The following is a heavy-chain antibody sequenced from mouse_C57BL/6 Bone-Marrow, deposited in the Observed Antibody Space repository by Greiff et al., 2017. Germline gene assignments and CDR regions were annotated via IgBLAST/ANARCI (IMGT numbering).Heavy chain of an antibody. CDR1: GYTFTDYN. CDR2: INPNNGGT. D-gene: IGHD1-1*01. CDR3: ARVGYYYGPNQLVWWYFDV. V-gene: IGHV1-18*01. J-gene: IGHJ1*03. Sequence: VQLQQSGPELVKPGASVKIPCKASGYTFTDYNMDWVKQSHGKSLEWIGDINPNNGGTIYNQKFKGKATLTVDKSSSTAYMELRSLTSEDTAVYYWARVGYYYGPNQLVWWYFDVWGTGTTVTVSS.